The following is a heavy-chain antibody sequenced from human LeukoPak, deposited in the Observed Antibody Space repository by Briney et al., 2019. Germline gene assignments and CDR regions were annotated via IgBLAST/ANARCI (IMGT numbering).Heavy chain of an antibody. V-gene: IGHV3-23*01. Sequence: GGSLRLSCAASGFTFSSYGMSWVRQAPGKGLEWVSSISDSGGSTYYADSVKGRFTISKDNSKNTLYLQMNSLSGDDTSMYFCARAYGGLIDYWGQGTLVTVSS. CDR3: ARAYGGLIDY. CDR2: ISDSGGST. D-gene: IGHD3-16*01. J-gene: IGHJ4*02. CDR1: GFTFSSYG.